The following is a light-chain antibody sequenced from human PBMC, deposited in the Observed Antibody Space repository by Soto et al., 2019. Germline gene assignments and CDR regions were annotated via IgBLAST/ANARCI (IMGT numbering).Light chain of an antibody. CDR3: NSYVGSNNYV. CDR2: EVS. Sequence: QSAPTQPPSASGSPGQSVTISCTGTSSDVGGYNYVSWYQQYPGKAPKLMIYEVSKRPSGVPDRFSGSKSGNTASLTVSGLQAEDEADYYCNSYVGSNNYVFGTGTKLTVL. CDR1: SSDVGGYNY. J-gene: IGLJ1*01. V-gene: IGLV2-8*01.